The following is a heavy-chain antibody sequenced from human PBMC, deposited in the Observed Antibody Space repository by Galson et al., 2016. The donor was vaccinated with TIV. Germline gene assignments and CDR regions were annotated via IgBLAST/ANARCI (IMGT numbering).Heavy chain of an antibody. CDR1: GGFFSDYY. CDR3: VRGGPFSGYAEIRWFTDHFDY. D-gene: IGHD6-25*01. V-gene: IGHV4-34*01. J-gene: IGHJ4*02. Sequence: ETLSLTCGVSGGFFSDYYWSWLRQSPGKGLEWIGEITHSGSTHCSPSLKTRLTISVDVAKSQFFLELKSVTAADTAIYYCVRGGPFSGYAEIRWFTDHFDYWSQGSLVTVSS. CDR2: ITHSGST.